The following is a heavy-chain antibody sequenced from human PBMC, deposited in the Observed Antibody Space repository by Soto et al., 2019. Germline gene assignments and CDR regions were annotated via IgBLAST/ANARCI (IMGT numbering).Heavy chain of an antibody. CDR2: IIPIFGTA. CDR1: GGTFSTYA. CDR3: ARDPAAYSDSGGYFPGAFDM. J-gene: IGHJ3*02. Sequence: QVQLVQSGAEVKKPGSSVKVSCKASGGTFSTYAISWVRQAPGQGLEWMGGIIPIFGTANYAQKFQGRVTVIADKSTSTVYMELSSLRSDVTAVYYCARDPAAYSDSGGYFPGAFDMWGQGTLVTVSS. D-gene: IGHD3-22*01. V-gene: IGHV1-69*06.